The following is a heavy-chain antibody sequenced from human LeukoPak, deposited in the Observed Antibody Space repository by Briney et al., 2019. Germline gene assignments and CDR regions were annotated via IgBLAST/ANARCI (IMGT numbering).Heavy chain of an antibody. V-gene: IGHV1-18*01. CDR2: ISAYNGNT. CDR1: GYTFTSYG. CDR3: ARVEKVLLWFGESHFDY. D-gene: IGHD3-10*01. J-gene: IGHJ4*02. Sequence: ASVKVSCKASGYTFTSYGISWVRQAPGQGLEWMGWISAYNGNTNYALELQGRVTMTTDTSTSTAYMELRSLRSDDTAVYYCARVEKVLLWFGESHFDYWGQGTLVTVSS.